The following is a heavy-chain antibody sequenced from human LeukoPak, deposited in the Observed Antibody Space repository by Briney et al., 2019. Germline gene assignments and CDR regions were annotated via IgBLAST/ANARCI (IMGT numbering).Heavy chain of an antibody. D-gene: IGHD1-26*01. CDR3: ARDPYSGNYGAYYYYYMDV. J-gene: IGHJ6*03. Sequence: GGSLRLSCAASGFTFSSYNMNWVRQAPGKGLEWVSSITSSSSYIYYADSVKGRFTISRDNAKNSLYLQMDSLRVEDTAEYYCARDPYSGNYGAYYYYYMDVWGKGTTITVSS. CDR1: GFTFSSYN. V-gene: IGHV3-21*06. CDR2: ITSSSSYI.